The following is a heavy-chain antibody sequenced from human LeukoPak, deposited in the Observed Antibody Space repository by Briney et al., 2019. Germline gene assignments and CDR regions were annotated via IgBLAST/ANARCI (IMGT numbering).Heavy chain of an antibody. CDR1: GFTFSSYA. J-gene: IGHJ3*02. CDR2: ISGSGGST. Sequence: GGSLRLSCAASGFTFSSYAMSWVRQAPGKGLEWVSAISGSGGSTYYADSVKGRFTISRDNSKNTLYLQMNGLRAEDTAVYYCAKDHGLLWFGELFQDAFDIWGQGTMVTVSS. CDR3: AKDHGLLWFGELFQDAFDI. V-gene: IGHV3-23*01. D-gene: IGHD3-10*01.